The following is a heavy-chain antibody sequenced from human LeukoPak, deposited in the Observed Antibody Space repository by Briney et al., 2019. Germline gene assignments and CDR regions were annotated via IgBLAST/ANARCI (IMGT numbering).Heavy chain of an antibody. J-gene: IGHJ4*02. D-gene: IGHD2-8*01. CDR1: GFTFSSYW. Sequence: PGGSLRLSCAASGFTFSSYWMSWVRQAPGKGLEWVANIKQDGSEKYYVDSVKGRFTISRDNSKNTVYLQMNSLRAEDTAVYYCANEGPNFDYWGQGTLVTVSS. CDR3: ANEGPNFDY. V-gene: IGHV3-7*03. CDR2: IKQDGSEK.